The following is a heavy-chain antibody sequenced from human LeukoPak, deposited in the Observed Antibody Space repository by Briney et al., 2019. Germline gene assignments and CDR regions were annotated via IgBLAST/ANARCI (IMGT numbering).Heavy chain of an antibody. D-gene: IGHD1-1*01. CDR3: ARDFKLEPQTRDNWYFDL. CDR1: GGTFSSYA. Sequence: ASVKVSCKASGGTFSSYAISWVRQAPGQGLEWMGIINPSGGSTSYAQKFQGRVTMTRDTSTSTVYMELSSLRSEDTAVYYCARDFKLEPQTRDNWYFDLWGRGTLVTVSS. CDR2: INPSGGST. J-gene: IGHJ2*01. V-gene: IGHV1-46*03.